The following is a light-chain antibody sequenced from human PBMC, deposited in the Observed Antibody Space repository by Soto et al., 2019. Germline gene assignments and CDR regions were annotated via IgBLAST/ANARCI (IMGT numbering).Light chain of an antibody. CDR2: DAS. CDR1: QSVSSY. V-gene: IGKV3-11*01. Sequence: EIVLTQSPATPSLSPGERATLFCRASQSVSSYLAWSQQKPGQAPRLHIYDASNRATGIPARFSGSGSGTDFTLTISSLEPEDFAVYYCQQRSNWPPTFGQGTKVEIK. J-gene: IGKJ1*01. CDR3: QQRSNWPPT.